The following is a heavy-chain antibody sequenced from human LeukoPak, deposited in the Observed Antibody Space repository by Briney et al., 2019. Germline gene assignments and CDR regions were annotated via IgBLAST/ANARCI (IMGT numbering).Heavy chain of an antibody. CDR3: ASEDGVGATPDPGNFQH. CDR2: IYRDGST. Sequence: PGGSLRLSCAASGFTVSNNYMSWVRQAPGKGLEWVSVIYRDGSTYYADSVKGRFTISRDNSKNTLYLQMNSLRAEDTAVYYCASEDGVGATPDPGNFQHWGQGTLVTVSS. CDR1: GFTVSNNY. J-gene: IGHJ1*01. V-gene: IGHV3-53*01. D-gene: IGHD1-26*01.